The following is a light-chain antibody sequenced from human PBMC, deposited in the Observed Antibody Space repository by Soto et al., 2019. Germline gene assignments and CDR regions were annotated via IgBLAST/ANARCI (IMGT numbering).Light chain of an antibody. CDR1: SSNIGAGYD. Sequence: QSVLTQPPSVSGAPGQRVTISCTGSSSNIGAGYDFHWYQQLPGAAPKLLIYGNSNRPSGVPDRFSGSKSGTSASLAITGLQAEDEADYYCQSYDTSLSGWVFGGGTQLTVL. V-gene: IGLV1-40*01. CDR3: QSYDTSLSGWV. J-gene: IGLJ7*01. CDR2: GNS.